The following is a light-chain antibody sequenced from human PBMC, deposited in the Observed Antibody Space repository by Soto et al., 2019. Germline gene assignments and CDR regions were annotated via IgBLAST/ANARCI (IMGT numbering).Light chain of an antibody. CDR1: QSVSSSY. V-gene: IGKV3-20*01. Sequence: EIVLTQSPGTLSLSPGERATLSCRPSQSVSSSYLAWYQQKPGQAPRLLIYDSSSRATGIPDRFSGSGSGTDFTLTISRLEPEDFAVYYCQHYGSSPWTFGQGTKVEIK. CDR2: DSS. J-gene: IGKJ1*01. CDR3: QHYGSSPWT.